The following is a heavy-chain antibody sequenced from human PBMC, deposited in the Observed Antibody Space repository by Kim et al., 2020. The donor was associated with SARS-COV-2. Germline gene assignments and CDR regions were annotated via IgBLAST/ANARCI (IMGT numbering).Heavy chain of an antibody. J-gene: IGHJ6*02. V-gene: IGHV1-2*04. CDR1: GYTFTGYY. CDR3: ARLGSGDRFYYYGMDV. CDR2: INPNSGGT. D-gene: IGHD3-10*01. Sequence: ASVKVSCKASGYTFTGYYMHWVRQAPGQGLEWMGWINPNSGGTNYAQKFQGWVTMTRDMSISTAYMELSRLRSDDTAVYYCARLGSGDRFYYYGMDVWGQGTTVTVSS.